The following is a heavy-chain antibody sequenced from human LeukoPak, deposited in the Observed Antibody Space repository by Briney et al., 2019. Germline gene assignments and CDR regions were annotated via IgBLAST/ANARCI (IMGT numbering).Heavy chain of an antibody. CDR2: ISSSGSTI. J-gene: IGHJ4*02. CDR1: GLTFSDYY. CDR3: ARDARPKLLWFGKTPVGDY. Sequence: GGSLRLSCAASGLTFSDYYMSWIRQAPGKGLEWVSYISSSGSTIYYADSVKGRFTISRDNAKNSLYLQMNSLRAEDTAVYYCARDARPKLLWFGKTPVGDYWGQGTLVTVSS. D-gene: IGHD3-10*01. V-gene: IGHV3-11*01.